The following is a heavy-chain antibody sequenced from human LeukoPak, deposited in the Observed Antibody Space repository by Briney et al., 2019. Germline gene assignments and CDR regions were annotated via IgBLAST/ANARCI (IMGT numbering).Heavy chain of an antibody. V-gene: IGHV6-1*01. CDR2: TYYRSKWFY. J-gene: IGHJ4*02. D-gene: IGHD3-16*01. CDR3: VRDGEGGLDYFDY. Sequence: SQTLSLTCATSGDSVSSNSAAWNWIRQSPSGGLEWLGRTYYRSKWFYDYALFVKSRITINPDTSKNQFSLHLKSVTPEDTAVYYCVRDGEGGLDYFDYWGRGTLVTVSS. CDR1: GDSVSSNSAA.